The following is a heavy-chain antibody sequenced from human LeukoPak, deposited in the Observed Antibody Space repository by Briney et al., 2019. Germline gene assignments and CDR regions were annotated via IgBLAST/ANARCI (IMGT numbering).Heavy chain of an antibody. CDR2: ISGSGGST. Sequence: GGSLRLSCAASGFTFSSYAMSWVRQAPGKGLEWVSAISGSGGSTYYADSVKGRFTISRDNSKNTLYLQMNSLRAEDTAVYYCAKVVFLEWLPGSYFDYWGQGTLVTVSS. D-gene: IGHD3-3*02. CDR1: GFTFSSYA. J-gene: IGHJ4*02. V-gene: IGHV3-23*01. CDR3: AKVVFLEWLPGSYFDY.